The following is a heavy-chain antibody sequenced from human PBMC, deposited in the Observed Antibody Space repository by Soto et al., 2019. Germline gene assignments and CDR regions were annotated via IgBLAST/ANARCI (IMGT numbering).Heavy chain of an antibody. D-gene: IGHD5-18*01. CDR2: ISSSSSYI. Sequence: GGSLRLSCAASGFTFSSYSMNWFRQAPGKGLEWVSSISSSSSYIYYADSVKGRFTISRDNAKNSLYLQMNSLRAEDTAVYYCARGSRGDTAMVTRGGYWGQGTLVTVSS. V-gene: IGHV3-21*01. CDR3: ARGSRGDTAMVTRGGY. CDR1: GFTFSSYS. J-gene: IGHJ4*02.